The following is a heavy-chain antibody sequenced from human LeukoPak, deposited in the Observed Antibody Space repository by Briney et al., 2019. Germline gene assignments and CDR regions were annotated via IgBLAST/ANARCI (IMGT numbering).Heavy chain of an antibody. D-gene: IGHD2-15*01. CDR2: IYYSGST. V-gene: IGHV4-39*01. J-gene: IGHJ4*02. Sequence: PSETLSLTCTVSGGSISSSSYYWGWIRQPPGKGLEWIGSIYYSGSTYYNPSLKSRVTISVDTSKNQFSLMLSSVTAADTAVYYCARHGYCSGGSCPYYWGQGTLVTVSS. CDR3: ARHGYCSGGSCPYY. CDR1: GGSISSSSYY.